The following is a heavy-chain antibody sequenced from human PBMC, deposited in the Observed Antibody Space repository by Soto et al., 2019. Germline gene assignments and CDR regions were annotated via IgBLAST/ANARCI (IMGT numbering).Heavy chain of an antibody. CDR3: AKDQGIAASHGID. Sequence: QVQLVESGGGVVQPGRSLRLSCAASGFTFNNYGMHWVRQAPGKGLEWVATISNDRSDKYYADSVKGRLTISRDNSKNTVYLQMNSLRAEETAVYYCAKDQGIAASHGIDWGQGIMVTVSS. CDR1: GFTFNNYG. CDR2: ISNDRSDK. J-gene: IGHJ3*01. D-gene: IGHD6-13*01. V-gene: IGHV3-30*18.